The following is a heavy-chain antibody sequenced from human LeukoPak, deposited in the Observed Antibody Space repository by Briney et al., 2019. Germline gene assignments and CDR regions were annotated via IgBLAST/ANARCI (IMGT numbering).Heavy chain of an antibody. J-gene: IGHJ4*02. Sequence: GGSLRLSCAASGFTVSSNYMSWVRQAPGKGLEWVSVIYSGGSTYYADSVKGRFTISRDNSKNTLYLQMNSLRVEDTAVYYCARYDFWSGFDYWGQGTLVTVSS. V-gene: IGHV3-53*01. CDR2: IYSGGST. D-gene: IGHD3-3*01. CDR1: GFTVSSNY. CDR3: ARYDFWSGFDY.